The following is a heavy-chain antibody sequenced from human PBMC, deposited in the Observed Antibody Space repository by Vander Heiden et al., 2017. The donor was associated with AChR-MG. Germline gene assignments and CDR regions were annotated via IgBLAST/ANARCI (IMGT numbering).Heavy chain of an antibody. CDR1: GYTFTSYA. D-gene: IGHD1-26*01. J-gene: IGHJ6*02. V-gene: IGHV1-3*01. CDR2: INAGNGNT. CDR3: ARFGVGATSYYYYGMDV. Sequence: QVQLVQSGAEMKKPGASVKVSCKASGYTFTSYAMHWVRQAPGQRLEWMGWINAGNGNTKYSQKFQGRVTITRDTSASTAYMELSSLRSEDTAVYYCARFGVGATSYYYYGMDVWGQGTTVTVSS.